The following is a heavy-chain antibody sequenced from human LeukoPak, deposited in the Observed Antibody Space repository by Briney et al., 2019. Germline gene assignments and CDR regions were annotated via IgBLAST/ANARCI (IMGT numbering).Heavy chain of an antibody. J-gene: IGHJ3*02. CDR1: GFTFSSYG. D-gene: IGHD2-2*01. Sequence: PGGSLRLSCAASGFTFSSYGMHWVRRAPGKGLEWVAVISYDGSNKYYADSVKGRFTISRDNSKNTLYLQMNSLRAEDTAVYYCAKDELGYCSSTSCPGAFDIWGQGTMVTVSS. CDR3: AKDELGYCSSTSCPGAFDI. CDR2: ISYDGSNK. V-gene: IGHV3-30*18.